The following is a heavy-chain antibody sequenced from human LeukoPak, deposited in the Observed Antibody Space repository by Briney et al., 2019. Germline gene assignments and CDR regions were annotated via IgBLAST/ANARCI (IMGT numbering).Heavy chain of an antibody. V-gene: IGHV5-51*01. CDR3: ARTSMGYGYNAFDI. CDR1: GXSFTSYW. J-gene: IGHJ3*02. CDR2: IYPGDSDI. Sequence: GESLKISCKGSGXSFTSYWIGWVRQMPGKGLEWMAIIYPGDSDITYSPSFQGQVTISADKSIDTAYLQWSSLEASDTAMYYCARTSMGYGYNAFDIWGQGTMVTVS. D-gene: IGHD5-18*01.